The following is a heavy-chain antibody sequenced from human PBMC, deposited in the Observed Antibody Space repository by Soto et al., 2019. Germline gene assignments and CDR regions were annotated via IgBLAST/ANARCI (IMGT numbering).Heavy chain of an antibody. D-gene: IGHD2-8*01. CDR2: IYYSGST. Sequence: PSETLSLTCTVSDGSITSASFYWGWIRQSPGKGLEWIGSIYYSGSTYYNPSLKSRVTISIETSKNKFSLKLSSVTAADTAIYYGVRGGYCTNSICNYDYWAQGTVVTVSS. J-gene: IGHJ4*02. CDR3: VRGGYCTNSICNYDY. CDR1: DGSITSASFY. V-gene: IGHV4-39*01.